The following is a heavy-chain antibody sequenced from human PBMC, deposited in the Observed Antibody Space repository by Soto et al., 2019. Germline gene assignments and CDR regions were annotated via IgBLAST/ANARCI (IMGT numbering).Heavy chain of an antibody. J-gene: IGHJ4*02. CDR1: GGSMIAYY. CDR3: ARVRGTAGKRYFDY. Sequence: QVQLQESGPRLVKPSETLSLTCTVSGGSMIAYYWNWMRQPPGKGLQWIGYTYYSGSTTYNPSLPSRVTISVDSSKNQFSLKLDSVTPADTAVYYCARVRGTAGKRYFDYWGPGTLVTVSS. CDR2: TYYSGST. V-gene: IGHV4-59*01. D-gene: IGHD6-13*01.